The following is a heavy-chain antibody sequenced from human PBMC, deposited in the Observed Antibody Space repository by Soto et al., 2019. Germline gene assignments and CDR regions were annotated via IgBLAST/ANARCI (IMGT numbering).Heavy chain of an antibody. CDR3: AKDWLWVVPAALDIDY. D-gene: IGHD2-2*01. CDR2: ISGSGGST. CDR1: GFTFSSYA. J-gene: IGHJ4*02. V-gene: IGHV3-23*01. Sequence: GGSLRLSCAASGFTFSSYAMSWVRQAPGKGLEWVSAISGSGGSTYYADSVKGRFTISRDNSKNTLYLQMNSLRAEDTAVYYCAKDWLWVVPAALDIDYWGQGTLVTVSS.